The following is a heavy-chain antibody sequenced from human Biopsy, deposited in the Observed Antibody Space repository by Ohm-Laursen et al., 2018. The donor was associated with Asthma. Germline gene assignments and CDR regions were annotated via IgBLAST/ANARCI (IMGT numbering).Heavy chain of an antibody. CDR3: ARGPEWSGLDI. D-gene: IGHD3-3*01. CDR1: GDSITSGGCC. J-gene: IGHJ6*02. Sequence: SQTLSLTCTVSGDSITSGGCCWNWIRQHPGKGLEWIGYIHHSGTSYFNPSLKSRVTISKAKSANEFSLKMKSVTAADTAIYYCARGPEWSGLDIWGQGTTVTVSS. CDR2: IHHSGTS. V-gene: IGHV4-31*03.